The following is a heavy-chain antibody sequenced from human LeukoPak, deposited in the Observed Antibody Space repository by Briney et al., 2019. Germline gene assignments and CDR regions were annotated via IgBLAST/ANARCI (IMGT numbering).Heavy chain of an antibody. J-gene: IGHJ4*02. D-gene: IGHD5-12*01. CDR1: GYTFTSYN. CDR2: INTNTGNP. CDR3: ARRYSGYADY. Sequence: ASVKVSCKASGYTFTSYNINWVRQAPGQGLEWMGWINTNTGNPAYAQGFTGRFVFSLDTSVSTAYLQISSLKAEVTAVYYCARRYSGYADYWGQGTLVTVSS. V-gene: IGHV7-4-1*02.